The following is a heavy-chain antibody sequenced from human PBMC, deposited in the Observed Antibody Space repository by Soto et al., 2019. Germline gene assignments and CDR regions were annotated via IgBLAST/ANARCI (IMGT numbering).Heavy chain of an antibody. CDR3: AREGSLGLAV. V-gene: IGHV3-74*03. D-gene: IGHD3-10*01. J-gene: IGHJ6*02. CDR1: GFIFSSFW. CDR2: INGDGASL. Sequence: EVRLEEAGEGFVQPGGSLRVSGSGSGFIFSSFWMHWVREGPGKGLEWVSRINGDGASLAYADSVKGRFSISRDNVKNTLHLQMNSLGADDTAVYFCAREGSLGLAVWGRGTTVTVSS.